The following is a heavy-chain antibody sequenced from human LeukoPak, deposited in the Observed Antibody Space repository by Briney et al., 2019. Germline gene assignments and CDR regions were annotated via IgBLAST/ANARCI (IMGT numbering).Heavy chain of an antibody. J-gene: IGHJ4*02. CDR1: GYSFTTYW. V-gene: IGHV5-51*01. Sequence: KGGESLKISCKGSGYSFTTYWIAWVRQMPGKGPEWMGIIYPGDSDIRYSPSFQGQVTISVDKSISTAYLQWSSLKASDTAMYYCARRAYSGYEFDYWGQGTLVTVSS. CDR2: IYPGDSDI. CDR3: ARRAYSGYEFDY. D-gene: IGHD5-12*01.